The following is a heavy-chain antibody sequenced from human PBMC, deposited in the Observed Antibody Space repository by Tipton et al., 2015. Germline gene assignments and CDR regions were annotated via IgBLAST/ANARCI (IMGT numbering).Heavy chain of an antibody. CDR2: IYGGGSV. V-gene: IGHV4-4*07. CDR1: HDSIRNKY. CDR3: ARDVVPNWFEP. J-gene: IGHJ5*02. Sequence: GLVKPPETLSLACSVSHDSIRNKYWSWIRQPAGKGLEWISRIYGGGSVDYNPSLKGRVTMSVDTSKNEFSLSLTSVSAADTAIYYCARDVVPNWFEPWGQGILVTVSS.